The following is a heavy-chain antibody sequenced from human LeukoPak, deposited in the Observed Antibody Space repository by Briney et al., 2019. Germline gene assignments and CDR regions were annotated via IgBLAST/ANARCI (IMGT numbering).Heavy chain of an antibody. D-gene: IGHD4-17*01. CDR2: IYHSGST. J-gene: IGHJ5*02. Sequence: SETLSLTCTVSGYSISSGYYWGWIRQPPEKGLEWIGSIYHSGSTYYNPSLKSRVTISVDTSKNQFSLKLSSVTAADTAVYYCARDALMTTVTKWGWFDPWGQGTLVTVSS. CDR1: GYSISSGYY. CDR3: ARDALMTTVTKWGWFDP. V-gene: IGHV4-38-2*02.